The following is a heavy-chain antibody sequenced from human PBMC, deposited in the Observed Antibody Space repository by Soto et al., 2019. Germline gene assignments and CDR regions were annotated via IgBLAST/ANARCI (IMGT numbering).Heavy chain of an antibody. D-gene: IGHD2-2*01. V-gene: IGHV1-24*01. Sequence: ASVKVSCKVSGYTLTELSMHWVRQAPGKGLEWMGGFDPEDGETIYAQKFQGRVTMTEDTSTDTAYMELSSLRSEDTAVYYCATAGKSSTSYVDTDYYYYYMDVWGKGTTVTVSS. J-gene: IGHJ6*03. CDR3: ATAGKSSTSYVDTDYYYYYMDV. CDR1: GYTLTELS. CDR2: FDPEDGET.